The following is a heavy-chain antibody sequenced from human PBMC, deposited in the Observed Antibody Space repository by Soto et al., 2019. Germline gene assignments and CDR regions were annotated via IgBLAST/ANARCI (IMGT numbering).Heavy chain of an antibody. CDR2: ITSNSVTM. V-gene: IGHV3-48*01. J-gene: IGHJ4*02. D-gene: IGHD2-2*01. CDR3: VGEVGFQLIY. CDR1: GFTFSTHS. Sequence: PGGSLRLSCAASGFTFSTHSMNRVRQAPGKGLEWISYITSNSVTMYADSVKGRFTISRDNAKNSLYLQMNSLRVDDTAVYFCVGEVGFQLIYWGQGTLVTVSS.